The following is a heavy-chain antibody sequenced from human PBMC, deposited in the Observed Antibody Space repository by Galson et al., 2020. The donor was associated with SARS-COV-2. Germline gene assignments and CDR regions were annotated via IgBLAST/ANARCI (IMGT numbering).Heavy chain of an antibody. CDR3: AKDWSYYYDSSD. J-gene: IGHJ1*01. Sequence: GGSLRLSCVASGLTFSTYAMGWVRQAPGKGLEWVSVISDSGGSTYYPDSVKGRFTISRDNSKNTLYLQMNSLRVEDTAVYYCAKDWSYYYDSSDWGQGTLVTVSS. CDR1: GLTFSTYA. D-gene: IGHD3-22*01. V-gene: IGHV3-23*01. CDR2: ISDSGGST.